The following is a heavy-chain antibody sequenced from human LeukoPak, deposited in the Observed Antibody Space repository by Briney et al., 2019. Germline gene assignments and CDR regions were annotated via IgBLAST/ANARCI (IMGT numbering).Heavy chain of an antibody. Sequence: GGSLRLSCAASRFTFSNSWMHWVRQVPGKGLVWASRMNSDGSTTNYADSVKGRFTISRDNAKNTLYLQMNTLTAEDTAVYYCARAGFFRFDYWGQGTLVTVSS. J-gene: IGHJ4*02. V-gene: IGHV3-74*01. CDR2: MNSDGSTT. CDR3: ARAGFFRFDY. D-gene: IGHD1-14*01. CDR1: RFTFSNSW.